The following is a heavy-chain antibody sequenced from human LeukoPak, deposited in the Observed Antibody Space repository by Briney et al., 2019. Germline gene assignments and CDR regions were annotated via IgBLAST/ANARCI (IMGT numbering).Heavy chain of an antibody. D-gene: IGHD3-10*01. CDR1: GYSFSNYG. V-gene: IGHV1-18*01. Sequence: GASVKVSCKVSGYSFSNYGISWVRQAPGQGLEWMGWISSYNGNTNYAQKLQGRVTMTRDTSTSTVYMELRTLRSDDTAVYYCARRSGTYAFDYWGQGTLVTVSS. CDR2: ISSYNGNT. CDR3: ARRSGTYAFDY. J-gene: IGHJ4*02.